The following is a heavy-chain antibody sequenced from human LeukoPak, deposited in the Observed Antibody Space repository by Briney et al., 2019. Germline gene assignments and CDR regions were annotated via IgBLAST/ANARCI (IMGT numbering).Heavy chain of an antibody. CDR1: GFTFGDYA. D-gene: IGHD6-19*01. CDR3: TRTAPHSSGWCFDY. Sequence: PGRSLRLSCTASGFTFGDYAMSWGRQAPGKGLEWVGFIRSKAYGGTTEYAASVKGRFTISRDDSKSIAYLQMNSLKTEDTAVYYCTRTAPHSSGWCFDYWGQGTLVTVSS. CDR2: IRSKAYGGTT. V-gene: IGHV3-49*04. J-gene: IGHJ4*02.